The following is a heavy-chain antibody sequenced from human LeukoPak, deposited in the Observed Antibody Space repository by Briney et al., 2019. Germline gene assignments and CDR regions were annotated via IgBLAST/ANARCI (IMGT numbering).Heavy chain of an antibody. J-gene: IGHJ2*01. CDR3: ARDPQTWYFDL. CDR2: IYYSGST. V-gene: IGHV4-59*01. CDR1: GGSINSYY. Sequence: SETLSLTCTVSGGSINSYYWSWIRQPPGRGLEWIGSIYYSGSTNYNPSLKSRVTISVDTSKNQFSLKLSSVTAADTAVYYCARDPQTWYFDLWGRGTLVTVSS.